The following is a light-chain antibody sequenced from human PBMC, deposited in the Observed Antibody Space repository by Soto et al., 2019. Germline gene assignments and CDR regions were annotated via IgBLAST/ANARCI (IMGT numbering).Light chain of an antibody. V-gene: IGKV3D-7*01. J-gene: IGKJ4*01. CDR2: GAS. CDR3: QQHYNSLT. Sequence: EIVMTQSPDTLSLSPGERATLSCRASQSVSSSYLSWYQHKPGQAPRLLIYGASIRATGTPARFSGSGSGTDFTLTTSSLKTQAPEVSYCQQHYNSLTFGGGTKVDIK. CDR1: QSVSSSY.